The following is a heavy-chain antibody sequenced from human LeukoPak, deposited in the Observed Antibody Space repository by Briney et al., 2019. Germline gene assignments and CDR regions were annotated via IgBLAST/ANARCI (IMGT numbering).Heavy chain of an antibody. J-gene: IGHJ4*02. CDR1: GFTFSSYA. Sequence: GRSLRLSCAASGFTFSSYAMHWVRQAPGKGLEWVAFISYDGSNKYYADSVKGRFTISRDNSKNTLYLQMNSLSPEDTAVYYCARASENYYDSSAPLDYWGQGTLVTVSS. D-gene: IGHD3-22*01. V-gene: IGHV3-30-3*01. CDR3: ARASENYYDSSAPLDY. CDR2: ISYDGSNK.